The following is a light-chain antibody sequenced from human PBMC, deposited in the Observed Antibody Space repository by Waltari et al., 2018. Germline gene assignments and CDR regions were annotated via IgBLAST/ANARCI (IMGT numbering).Light chain of an antibody. J-gene: IGKJ2*01. Sequence: ETVLTQSPGTLSLSPGERATLPCRASQSVSSSFLAWFQQKPGQAPRLLIYGASSRATGIPDRFSGSGSGTDFTLTISRLEPEDFAVYYCQQYGGSPPYTFGQGTKLEI. V-gene: IGKV3-20*01. CDR1: QSVSSSF. CDR2: GAS. CDR3: QQYGGSPPYT.